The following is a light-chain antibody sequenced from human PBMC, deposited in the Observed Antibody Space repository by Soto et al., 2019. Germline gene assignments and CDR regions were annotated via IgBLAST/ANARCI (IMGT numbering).Light chain of an antibody. CDR1: QTVRNNY. CDR3: QQYGSSPRT. J-gene: IGKJ1*01. V-gene: IGKV3-20*01. CDR2: AAS. Sequence: ELVFTQSPGTLSFSPGERATLSCMASQTVRNNYLAWYQQTPGQAPRLLIYAASSWATGIPDRFTGTGSGTDFALTISKLEPEDFAVYYCQQYGSSPRTCGQGTKVDIK.